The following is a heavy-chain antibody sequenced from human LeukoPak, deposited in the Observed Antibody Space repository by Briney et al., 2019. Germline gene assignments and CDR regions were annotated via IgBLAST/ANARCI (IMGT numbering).Heavy chain of an antibody. CDR1: GYSFTSYW. Sequence: GESLKISCKGSGYSFTSYWITWVRQMPGKGLEWMGRIDPSDSYTNYSPSFQGHVTISADKSISSAYLQWSSLKASDTAMYYCARETYYYGSGSSGMDVWGQGTTVTV. D-gene: IGHD3-10*01. CDR2: IDPSDSYT. V-gene: IGHV5-10-1*01. CDR3: ARETYYYGSGSSGMDV. J-gene: IGHJ6*02.